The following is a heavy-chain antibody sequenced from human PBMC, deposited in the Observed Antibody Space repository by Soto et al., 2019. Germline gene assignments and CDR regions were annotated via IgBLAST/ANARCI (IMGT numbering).Heavy chain of an antibody. CDR3: VKNSGWFNT. Sequence: LRLSCAASGFTFGTTDMSWVRQAPGEGLEWVSTIDGSGGITYYVDSVKGRFTISRDNSRNTVYLQMNSLRGDDTALYYCVKNSGWFNTWGQGALVTVSS. J-gene: IGHJ5*02. V-gene: IGHV3-23*01. CDR2: IDGSGGIT. CDR1: GFTFGTTD. D-gene: IGHD3-10*01.